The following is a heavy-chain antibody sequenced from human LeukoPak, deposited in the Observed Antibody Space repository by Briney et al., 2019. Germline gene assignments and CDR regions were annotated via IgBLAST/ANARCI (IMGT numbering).Heavy chain of an antibody. CDR1: GFTFSNYA. J-gene: IGHJ4*02. CDR3: AKGPQGD. V-gene: IGHV3-23*01. CDR2: IDSGGGT. D-gene: IGHD3-16*01. Sequence: GGSLRLSCAAYGFTFSNYAMSWVRQAPGKGLQWVSAIDSGGGTYYANSVRGRFTISRDNSKNTLYLQLNSLRAEDTAVYYCAKGPQGDWGQGALVTVSS.